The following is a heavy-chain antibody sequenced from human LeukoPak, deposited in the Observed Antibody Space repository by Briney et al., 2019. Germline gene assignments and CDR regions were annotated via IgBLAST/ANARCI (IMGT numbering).Heavy chain of an antibody. CDR2: IYYSGST. V-gene: IGHV4-59*01. D-gene: IGHD2-15*01. J-gene: IGHJ4*02. Sequence: SETLSLTCTVSGGSISNYYWSWIRQPPGKGLEWIGYIYYSGSTNYNPSLKSRVTISVDTSKNQFSLKLTSVTAADTAVYYCASVGHCSPTSGLRPLHSWGPGTLVTVS. CDR1: GGSISNYY. CDR3: ASVGHCSPTSGLRPLHS.